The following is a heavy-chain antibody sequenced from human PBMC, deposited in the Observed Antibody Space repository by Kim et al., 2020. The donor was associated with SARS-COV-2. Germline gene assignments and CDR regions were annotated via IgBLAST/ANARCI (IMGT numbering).Heavy chain of an antibody. CDR1: GFTFSSYA. D-gene: IGHD3-10*01. V-gene: IGHV3-23*01. Sequence: GGSLRLSCAASGFTFSSYAMSWVRQAPGKGLEWVSAISGSGGSTYYADSVKGRFTISRDNSKNTLYLQMNSLRAEDTAVYYCAKNHGRVLLWFGELYHFDYWGQGTLVTVSS. CDR3: AKNHGRVLLWFGELYHFDY. CDR2: ISGSGGST. J-gene: IGHJ4*02.